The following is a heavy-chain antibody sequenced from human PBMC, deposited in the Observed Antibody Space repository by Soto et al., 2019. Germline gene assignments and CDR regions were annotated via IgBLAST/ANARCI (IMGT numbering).Heavy chain of an antibody. J-gene: IGHJ5*02. CDR3: ARASVVVPAAMWGFDP. CDR2: IYYSGST. D-gene: IGHD2-2*01. Sequence: QVQLQESGPGLVKPSETLSLTCTVSGGSISSYYWSWIRQPPGKGLEWIGYIYYSGSTNYNPSLKSRVTISVDTSKNQFSLKLSSVTAADTAVYYCARASVVVPAAMWGFDPWGQGTLVTVSS. V-gene: IGHV4-59*01. CDR1: GGSISSYY.